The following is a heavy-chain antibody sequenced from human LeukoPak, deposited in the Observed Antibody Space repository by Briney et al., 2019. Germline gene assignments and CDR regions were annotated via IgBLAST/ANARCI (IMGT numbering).Heavy chain of an antibody. CDR2: IYYSGST. CDR3: AGGSTMIRGAADY. D-gene: IGHD3-10*01. Sequence: PSETLSLTCTVSGESISGFYWTWIRQPPGKGLEWIGYIYYSGSTNYNPSLKSRVTISVDTSKNQFSLKLSSVTAADTAVYFCAGGSTMIRGAADYWGQGTLVTVSS. J-gene: IGHJ4*02. CDR1: GESISGFY. V-gene: IGHV4-59*01.